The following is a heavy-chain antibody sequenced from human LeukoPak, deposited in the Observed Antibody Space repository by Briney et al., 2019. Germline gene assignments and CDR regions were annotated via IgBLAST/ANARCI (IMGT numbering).Heavy chain of an antibody. CDR1: GYTFTGYY. CDR3: ASSSKVVPAALDY. J-gene: IGHJ4*02. CDR2: INPNSGGT. D-gene: IGHD2-2*01. Sequence: ASVKVSCKASGYTFTGYYMRWVRQAPGQGLEWMGWINPNSGGTNYAQKFQGRVTMTRDTSISTAYMELSRLGSDDTAVYYCASSSKVVPAALDYWGQGTLVTVSS. V-gene: IGHV1-2*02.